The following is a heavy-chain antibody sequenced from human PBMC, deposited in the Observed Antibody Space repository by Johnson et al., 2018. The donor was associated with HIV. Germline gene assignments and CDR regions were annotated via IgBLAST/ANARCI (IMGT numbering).Heavy chain of an antibody. J-gene: IGHJ3*02. CDR3: ARVRSILLYHYSNYPLGAFDI. D-gene: IGHD4-11*01. Sequence: QMQLVESGGGVVQPGRSLRLPCAASGFTFGSYDMHWVRQAPGKGLEWVAFISYGDSNKYYADSVKGRFTISRDNSKNTLYLQMNSLRPEDTAVYYCARVRSILLYHYSNYPLGAFDIWGQGTMVTVSS. V-gene: IGHV3-30*04. CDR1: GFTFGSYD. CDR2: ISYGDSNK.